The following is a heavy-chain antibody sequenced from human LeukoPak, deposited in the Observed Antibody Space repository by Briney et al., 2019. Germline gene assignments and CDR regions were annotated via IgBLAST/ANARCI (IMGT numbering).Heavy chain of an antibody. Sequence: GGSLRLSCAASGFTFSNFLMTWVRQAPGKGPEWVSAISGSGGDTYYADSVKGRFTISRDNAKNSLYLQMNSLRAEDTAVYYCARGAGGSYSSSDYWGQGTLVTVSS. CDR2: ISGSGGDT. D-gene: IGHD1-26*01. J-gene: IGHJ4*02. CDR3: ARGAGGSYSSSDY. V-gene: IGHV3-21*01. CDR1: GFTFSNFL.